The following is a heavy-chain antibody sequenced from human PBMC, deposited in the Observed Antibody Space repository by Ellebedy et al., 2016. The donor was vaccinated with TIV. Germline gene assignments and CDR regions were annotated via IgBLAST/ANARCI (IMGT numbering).Heavy chain of an antibody. CDR3: GKDLKPGGMDV. V-gene: IGHV3-9*01. CDR1: GFTFEDYA. D-gene: IGHD1-14*01. Sequence: SLKISCVASGFTFEDYAMHWVRQTPGKGLEWVSGISGNTGSVGYADSVKGRFTISRDNAKNSLYLQMNSLRAEDTALYYCGKDLKPGGMDVWGQGTTVTVSS. CDR2: ISGNTGSV. J-gene: IGHJ6*02.